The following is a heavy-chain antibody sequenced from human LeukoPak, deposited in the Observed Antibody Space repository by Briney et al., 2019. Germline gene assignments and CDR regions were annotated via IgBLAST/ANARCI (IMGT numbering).Heavy chain of an antibody. CDR3: ARGAWMTTDGMDV. D-gene: IGHD4-11*01. CDR2: ILSDGSNK. Sequence: GSLRLSCAASGFTFSTYAMHWVRQAPGKGLEWVAVILSDGSNKYYADSVKGRFTISRDKSKNTLHLQMNSLRAEDTALYYCARGAWMTTDGMDVWGQGTTVPSP. V-gene: IGHV3-30-3*01. CDR1: GFTFSTYA. J-gene: IGHJ6*02.